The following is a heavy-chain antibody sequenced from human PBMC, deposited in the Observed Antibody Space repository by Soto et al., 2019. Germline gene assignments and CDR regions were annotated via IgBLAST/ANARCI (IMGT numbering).Heavy chain of an antibody. CDR3: ARLAAAGRDY. CDR2: INHSGST. V-gene: IGHV4-34*01. D-gene: IGHD6-13*01. J-gene: IGHJ4*02. CDR1: GGSFSGYY. Sequence: SETLSLTCAVYGGSFSGYYWSWIRQPPGKGLEWIGEINHSGSTNYNPSLKSRVTISVDTSKNQFSLKLSSVTAADTAVYYCARLAAAGRDYWGQGTLVTVSS.